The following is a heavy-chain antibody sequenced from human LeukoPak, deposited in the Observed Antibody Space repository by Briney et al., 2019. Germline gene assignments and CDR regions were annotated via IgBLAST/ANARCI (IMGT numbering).Heavy chain of an antibody. J-gene: IGHJ4*02. CDR2: ISGSSSYT. CDR3: ARDLRLDF. CDR1: GFTFSTYS. Sequence: GGSLRLSCAASGFTFSTYSMNWVRQAPGKGLEWVSSISGSSSYTFYADSVRGRFTISRDNAKNSLYLQMNSLRAEDTAVYYCARDLRLDFWGQGTLVTVSS. V-gene: IGHV3-21*01.